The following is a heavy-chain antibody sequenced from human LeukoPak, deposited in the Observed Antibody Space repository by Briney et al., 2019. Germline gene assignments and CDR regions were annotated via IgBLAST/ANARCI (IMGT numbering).Heavy chain of an antibody. CDR2: ISYDGSNK. CDR1: GFTFSSYA. D-gene: IGHD1-26*01. V-gene: IGHV3-30*14. Sequence: GGSLRLSCAASGFTFSSYAMHWVRQAPGKGLEWVAVISYDGSNKYYADSVKGRFTISRDNSKNTLYLQMNSLRAEDTAVYYCAREVDSGSYRPSYYFDYWGQGTLVTVSS. CDR3: AREVDSGSYRPSYYFDY. J-gene: IGHJ4*02.